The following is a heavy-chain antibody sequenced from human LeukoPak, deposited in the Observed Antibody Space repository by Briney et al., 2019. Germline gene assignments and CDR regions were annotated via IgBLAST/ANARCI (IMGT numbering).Heavy chain of an antibody. Sequence: SETLSLTCTVSGGSISSYYWSWIRQPPGKGLEWIGYIYYSGSTNYNPSLKSRVTISVDTSKNQFSLKLSSVAAADTAVYYCARAILWSGELYHFDYWGQGTLVTVSS. J-gene: IGHJ4*02. V-gene: IGHV4-59*01. CDR2: IYYSGST. D-gene: IGHD3-3*01. CDR1: GGSISSYY. CDR3: ARAILWSGELYHFDY.